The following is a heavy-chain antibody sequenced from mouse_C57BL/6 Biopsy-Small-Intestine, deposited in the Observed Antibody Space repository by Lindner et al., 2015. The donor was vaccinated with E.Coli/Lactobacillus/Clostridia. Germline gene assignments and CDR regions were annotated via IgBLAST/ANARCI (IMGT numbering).Heavy chain of an antibody. D-gene: IGHD2-13*01. J-gene: IGHJ2*01. V-gene: IGHV1-14*01. Sequence: SVKVLLQASGYTFTSFGISWVRQAPGQGPEWMGWISAYNDNTNYAQKLQGRVTMTTDTSTSTAYMELRSLRSDDTAVYYCARDYGDYPYYFDYWGQGTLVTVSS. CDR1: GYTFTSFG. CDR2: ISAYNDNT. CDR3: ARDYGDYPYYFDY.